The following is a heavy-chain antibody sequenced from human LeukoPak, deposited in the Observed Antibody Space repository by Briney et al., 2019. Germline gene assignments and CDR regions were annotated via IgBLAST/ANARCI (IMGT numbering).Heavy chain of an antibody. CDR3: ARIITIFGVVTDY. D-gene: IGHD3-3*01. CDR1: GDSISTSSYY. J-gene: IGHJ4*02. V-gene: IGHV4-39*07. Sequence: SETLSLTCTVSGDSISTSSYYWGWIRQPPGKGLEWIGSIYYTGSTYYNPSLKSRVTISVDKSKNQFSLKLSSVTAADTAVYYCARIITIFGVVTDYWGQGTLVTVSS. CDR2: IYYTGST.